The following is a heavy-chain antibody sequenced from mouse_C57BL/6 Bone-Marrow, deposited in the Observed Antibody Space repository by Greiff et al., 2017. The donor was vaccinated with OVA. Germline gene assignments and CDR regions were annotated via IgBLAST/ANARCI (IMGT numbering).Heavy chain of an antibody. CDR3: ARSWLLQAMDY. J-gene: IGHJ4*01. CDR2: INPYNGGT. Sequence: EVQLQQSGPVLVKPGASVKMSCKASGYTFTDYYMNWVKQSHGKSLEWIGVINPYNGGTSYNQKFKGKATLTVDKSSSTAYMELNSLTSEDSAVYYCARSWLLQAMDYWGQGTSVTVSS. D-gene: IGHD2-3*01. V-gene: IGHV1-19*01. CDR1: GYTFTDYY.